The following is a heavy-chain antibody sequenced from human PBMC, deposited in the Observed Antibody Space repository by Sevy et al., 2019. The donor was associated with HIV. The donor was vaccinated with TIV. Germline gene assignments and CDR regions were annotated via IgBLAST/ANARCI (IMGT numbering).Heavy chain of an antibody. CDR1: GGPISSYY. CDR2: IHYTGSS. V-gene: IGHV4-59*01. J-gene: IGHJ5*02. CDR3: ARAPPVRSGDDSLNWFDP. D-gene: IGHD5-12*01. Sequence: SETLSLTCTVSGGPISSYYWSWLRQPPGKGLQYIGYIHYTGSSNYNPSLKSRVTISLDTSKNQFSLKLPSVTAADTAVYYCARAPPVRSGDDSLNWFDPWGQGTLVTVSS.